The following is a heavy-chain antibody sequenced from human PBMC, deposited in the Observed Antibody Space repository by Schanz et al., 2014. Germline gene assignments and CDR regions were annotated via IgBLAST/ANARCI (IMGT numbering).Heavy chain of an antibody. CDR3: ARDLNRCGGDCYSG. Sequence: VRLVESGGGLVQPGGSLRLSCAASGFTFDDYGMHWVRRAPGKGLEWVALISYDGSNKYYADSVKGRFTISRDSSKNTLYLQMNSLRAEDTAVYYCARDLNRCGGDCYSGWGQGTLVTVSS. V-gene: IGHV3-30*03. D-gene: IGHD2-21*02. J-gene: IGHJ4*02. CDR1: GFTFDDYG. CDR2: ISYDGSNK.